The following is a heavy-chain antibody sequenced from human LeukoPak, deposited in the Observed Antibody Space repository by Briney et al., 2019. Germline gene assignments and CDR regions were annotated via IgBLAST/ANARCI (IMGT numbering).Heavy chain of an antibody. CDR2: IYHSGST. CDR3: ARAWGSGSYFSRGHWFDP. J-gene: IGHJ5*02. V-gene: IGHV4-30-2*01. CDR1: GGSISSGGYS. D-gene: IGHD3-10*01. Sequence: SQTLSPTCAVSGGSISSGGYSWSWIRQPPGKGLEWIRYIYHSGSTYYNPSLKRRVTISVDRSKNQFSLKLSSVTAADTAVYYCARAWGSGSYFSRGHWFDPWGQGTLVTVSS.